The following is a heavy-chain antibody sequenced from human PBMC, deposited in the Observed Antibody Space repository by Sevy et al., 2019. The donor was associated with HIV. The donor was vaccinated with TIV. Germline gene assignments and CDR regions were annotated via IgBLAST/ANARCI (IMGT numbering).Heavy chain of an antibody. V-gene: IGHV4-59*01. Sequence: SETLSLTCSVSGGSINNYYWSWIRQPPGKGLEWIGYINYSGSTDYNPSLKSRVTISVDTSKNQFSLKLSSVTAADTAVYYCAGDQVGTTHDAFDIWGQGTMVTVSS. CDR3: AGDQVGTTHDAFDI. J-gene: IGHJ3*02. CDR1: GGSINNYY. D-gene: IGHD2-21*02. CDR2: INYSGST.